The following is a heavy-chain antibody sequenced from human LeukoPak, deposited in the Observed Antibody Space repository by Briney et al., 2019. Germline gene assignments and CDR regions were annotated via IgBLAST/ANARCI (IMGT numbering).Heavy chain of an antibody. V-gene: IGHV4-59*08. J-gene: IGHJ6*03. CDR1: GGSMKNYY. Sequence: PSETLSLTCTVSGGSMKNYYWSWIRQPPGKGLEWIGYIYYSGSTNYNPSLKSRVSILADTSKNQFSLKLSSVTAADTAAYYCARHSSGYYYHYYYYMDVWGKGTTVTVSS. CDR3: ARHSSGYYYHYYYYMDV. D-gene: IGHD3-22*01. CDR2: IYYSGST.